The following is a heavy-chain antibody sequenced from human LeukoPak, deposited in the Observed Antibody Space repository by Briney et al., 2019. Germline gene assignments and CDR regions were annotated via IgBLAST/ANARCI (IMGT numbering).Heavy chain of an antibody. CDR1: GGSISSQY. V-gene: IGHV4-4*07. J-gene: IGHJ4*02. D-gene: IGHD2-15*01. Sequence: PSETLSLTCTVSGGSISSQYWSWIRQPAGKGLEWIGRIYASGSTNYNPSLKSRVTLSVDTSKNQFSLKLSSVTAADTAVFYSTKDTYCSGTSCNGGPGDYWGQGIMVTVSS. CDR2: IYASGST. CDR3: TKDTYCSGTSCNGGPGDY.